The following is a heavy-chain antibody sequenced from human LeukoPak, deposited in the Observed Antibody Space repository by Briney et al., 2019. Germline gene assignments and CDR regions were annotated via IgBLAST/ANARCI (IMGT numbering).Heavy chain of an antibody. J-gene: IGHJ5*02. D-gene: IGHD4-11*01. CDR2: INPNSGGT. Sequence: ASVKVPCKASGYTFTGYYMHWVRQAPGQGLEWMGWINPNSGGTNYAQKFQGRVTMTRDTSISTAYMELSRLRYDDTAVYYCARGYSELGWFDPWGQGTLVTVSS. CDR1: GYTFTGYY. V-gene: IGHV1-2*02. CDR3: ARGYSELGWFDP.